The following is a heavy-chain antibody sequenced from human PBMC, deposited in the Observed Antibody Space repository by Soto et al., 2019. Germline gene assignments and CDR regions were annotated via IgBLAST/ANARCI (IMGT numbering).Heavy chain of an antibody. D-gene: IGHD3-22*01. CDR3: ARGYYDNSGYYDY. V-gene: IGHV5-51*01. CDR2: IYPGDSHT. Sequence: PGESLKISCKGSGYSFISYWIAWVRQMPGKGLEWMGIIYPGDSHTRYSPSFQGQVTVSADKSISTAYLQWSSLKASDTAMYYCARGYYDNSGYYDYWGQGTLVTVSS. J-gene: IGHJ4*02. CDR1: GYSFISYW.